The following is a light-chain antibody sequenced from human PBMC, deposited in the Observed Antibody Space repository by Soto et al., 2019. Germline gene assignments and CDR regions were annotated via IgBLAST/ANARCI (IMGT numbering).Light chain of an antibody. J-gene: IGKJ5*01. CDR2: AAS. CDR1: QGISSY. CDR3: QQLNSYPIT. Sequence: DIQLTQSPSFLSASVGDRVTITSRASQGISSYLAWYQQKPGKAPKLLIYAASTLPSGVPSRVSGSGSGTEFTLTISSLQPEDFATYYCQQLNSYPITFGQGTRLEIK. V-gene: IGKV1-9*01.